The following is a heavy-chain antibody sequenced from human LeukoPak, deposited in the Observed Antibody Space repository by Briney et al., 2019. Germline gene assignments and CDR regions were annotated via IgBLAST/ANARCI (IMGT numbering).Heavy chain of an antibody. CDR1: GGSFSDYY. CDR3: ARGYRSENYYIQLGPRKYWFDP. J-gene: IGHJ5*02. Sequence: SETLSLTCAVYGGSFSDYYWTWIRQPPGRGLEWIGEINDGERTNYNPSLKSRVTISIDTPKNHFSLELRSVTAADTAVYYCARGYRSENYYIQLGPRKYWFDPWGQGTLVTVSS. CDR2: INDGERT. D-gene: IGHD3-10*01. V-gene: IGHV4-34*01.